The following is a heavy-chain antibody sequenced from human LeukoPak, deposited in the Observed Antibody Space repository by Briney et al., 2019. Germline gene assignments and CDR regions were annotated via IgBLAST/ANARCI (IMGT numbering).Heavy chain of an antibody. Sequence: PGGSLRLSCAASGFTFSSYAMHWVRQAPGKGLEWVAVISYDGSNKYYADSVKGRFTISRDNSKNTLYLQMNSLRAEDTAVYYCARDMYSSSWYPLSPFDYWGQGTLVTVSS. J-gene: IGHJ4*02. V-gene: IGHV3-30-3*01. CDR3: ARDMYSSSWYPLSPFDY. CDR2: ISYDGSNK. CDR1: GFTFSSYA. D-gene: IGHD6-13*01.